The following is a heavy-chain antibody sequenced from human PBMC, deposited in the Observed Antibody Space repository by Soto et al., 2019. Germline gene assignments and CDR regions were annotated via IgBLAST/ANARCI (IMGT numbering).Heavy chain of an antibody. CDR3: AKNPGYYYDSTGYHFDY. V-gene: IGHV3-23*01. Sequence: GSLRLSCAASEFTFSNYAMSWVRQAPGKGLEWVSAISYGGGTTYYADSVKGRFTVSRDNSKNTLYLQMNSLRAEDTAVYYCAKNPGYYYDSTGYHFDYWGQGT. CDR1: EFTFSNYA. J-gene: IGHJ4*02. D-gene: IGHD3-22*01. CDR2: ISYGGGTT.